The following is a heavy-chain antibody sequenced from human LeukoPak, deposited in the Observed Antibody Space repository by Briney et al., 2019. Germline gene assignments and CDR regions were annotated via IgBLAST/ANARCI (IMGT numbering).Heavy chain of an antibody. J-gene: IGHJ4*02. Sequence: GGSLRLSCAASGFTFSDHWMHWVRQVPGKGLLWVARMNSDGTTTNYADSVKGRFTISRDNAENTLFLQMNSLGADDTAVYYCARAGWYHFDYWGQGTLVTVSS. D-gene: IGHD6-19*01. CDR2: MNSDGTTT. CDR1: GFTFSDHW. CDR3: ARAGWYHFDY. V-gene: IGHV3-74*01.